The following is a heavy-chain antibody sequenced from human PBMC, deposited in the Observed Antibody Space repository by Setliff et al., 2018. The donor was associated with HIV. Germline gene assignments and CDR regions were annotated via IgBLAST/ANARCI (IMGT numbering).Heavy chain of an antibody. Sequence: SETLSLTCAVSGYPIIEAYYWLWIRQSPTKGLEYIGLIFRGVTTYCNPSLRSRVALSMDTSKNQFSLRLSSVTAADTAIYYCARADSRRGAGYQYMDVWGKGTTVTVSS. CDR1: GYPIIEAYY. CDR2: IFRGVTT. J-gene: IGHJ6*03. D-gene: IGHD4-4*01. V-gene: IGHV4-38-2*01. CDR3: ARADSRRGAGYQYMDV.